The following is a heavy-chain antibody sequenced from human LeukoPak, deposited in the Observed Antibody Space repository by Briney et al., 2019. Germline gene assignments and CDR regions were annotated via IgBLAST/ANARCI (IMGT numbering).Heavy chain of an antibody. J-gene: IGHJ6*04. CDR1: GGSFSGYY. CDR3: ARGAYYYGSGSSVSSGMDV. D-gene: IGHD3-10*01. CDR2: INHSGGT. Sequence: SETLSLTCAVYGGSFSGYYWSWIRQPPGKGLEWIGEINHSGGTNYNPSLKSRVTISVDTSKNQFSLKLSSVTAADTAVYYCARGAYYYGSGSSVSSGMDVWGKGTTVTVSS. V-gene: IGHV4-34*01.